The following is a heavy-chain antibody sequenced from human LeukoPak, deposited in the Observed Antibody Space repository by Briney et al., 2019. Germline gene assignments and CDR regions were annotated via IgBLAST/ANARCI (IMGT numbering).Heavy chain of an antibody. D-gene: IGHD2-21*01. CDR1: GFTFSDYY. CDR2: ISSSGSTI. Sequence: GGSLRLSCAASGFTFSDYYMSWIRQAPGKGLEWVSYISSSGSTIYYADSVKGRFTISRDNSKNTLYLQMNSLRAEDTAVYYCAKESTWGVVVIAIPSYFDYWGQGTLVTVSS. CDR3: AKESTWGVVVIAIPSYFDY. J-gene: IGHJ4*02. V-gene: IGHV3-11*01.